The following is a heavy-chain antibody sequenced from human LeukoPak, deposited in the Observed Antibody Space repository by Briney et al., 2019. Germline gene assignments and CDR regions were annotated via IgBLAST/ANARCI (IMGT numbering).Heavy chain of an antibody. V-gene: IGHV1-69*05. D-gene: IGHD3-10*01. J-gene: IGHJ4*02. CDR1: GGTFSSYA. CDR3: ARDGGSGSRADY. Sequence: SVKVSCKASGGTFSSYAISWVRQAPRQGLEWMGRIIPIFGTANYAQKFQGRVTVTTDESTSTAYMELSSLRSEDTAVYYCARDGGSGSRADYWGQGTLVTVSS. CDR2: IIPIFGTA.